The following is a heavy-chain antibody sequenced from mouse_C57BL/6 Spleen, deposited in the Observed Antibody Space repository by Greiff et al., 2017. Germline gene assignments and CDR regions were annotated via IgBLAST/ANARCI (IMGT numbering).Heavy chain of an antibody. V-gene: IGHV1-39*01. CDR3: ARGPAQAPHFDY. D-gene: IGHD3-2*02. J-gene: IGHJ2*01. Sequence: EVQLQQSGPELVKPGASVKISCQASGYSFTDSHMNWVKQSNGTSLEWIGVINPNYGTTSYNQKFKGKATLTVDQSSRTAYMQLNSLTSEDSAFYYGARGPAQAPHFDYWGQGTTLTGAS. CDR2: INPNYGTT. CDR1: GYSFTDSH.